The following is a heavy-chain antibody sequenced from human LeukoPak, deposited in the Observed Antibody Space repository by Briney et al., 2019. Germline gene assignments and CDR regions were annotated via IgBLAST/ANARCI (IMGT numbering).Heavy chain of an antibody. J-gene: IGHJ4*02. Sequence: GGSLRLSCAASGFTFSSYGMSWVRQAPGKGLEWVSAISGSGGSTYYADSAKGRFTISRDNSKNTLYLQMNSLRAEDTAVYYCARRKEWLDFDYWGQGTLVTVSS. D-gene: IGHD6-19*01. V-gene: IGHV3-23*01. CDR1: GFTFSSYG. CDR3: ARRKEWLDFDY. CDR2: ISGSGGST.